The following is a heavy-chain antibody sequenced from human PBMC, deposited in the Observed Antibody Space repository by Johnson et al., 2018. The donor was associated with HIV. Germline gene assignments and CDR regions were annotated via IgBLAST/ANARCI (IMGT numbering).Heavy chain of an antibody. J-gene: IGHJ3*02. Sequence: QMQLVESGGGVVQPGRSLRLSSAASGFSFSSYAMHWVRQSPGKGLEWVAVISFDGGDKYYADSVKGRFTISRDNAKNSLYLQMNSLRAEDTAVYYCARVTLVLDIWGQGTMVTVSS. CDR2: ISFDGGDK. D-gene: IGHD4-23*01. V-gene: IGHV3-33*08. CDR3: ARVTLVLDI. CDR1: GFSFSSYA.